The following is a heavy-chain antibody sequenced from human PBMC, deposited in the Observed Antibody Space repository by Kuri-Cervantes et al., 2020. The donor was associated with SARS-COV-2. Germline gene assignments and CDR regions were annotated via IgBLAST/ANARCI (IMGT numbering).Heavy chain of an antibody. CDR1: GGSFSGYY. CDR2: INHSGSI. Sequence: GSLRLSCAVYGGSFSGYYWSWIRQPPGKGLEWIGEINHSGSINYNPSLKSRVTISVDTSKNQFSLKLSSVTAADTAVYYCARDPNTIVVVVAATHGIWFDPWGQGTLVTVSS. CDR3: ARDPNTIVVVVAATHGIWFDP. V-gene: IGHV4-34*01. D-gene: IGHD2-15*01. J-gene: IGHJ5*02.